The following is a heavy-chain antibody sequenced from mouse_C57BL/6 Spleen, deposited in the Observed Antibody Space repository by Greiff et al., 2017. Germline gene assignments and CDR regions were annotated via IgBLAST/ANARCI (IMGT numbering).Heavy chain of an antibody. Sequence: EVMLVESGGGLVKPGGSLKLSCAASGFTFSSYAMSWVRQTPEKRLEWVATISDGGSYTYYPDNVKGRFTISRDNAKNNLYLQMSHLKSEDTAMYYCARDRAQASFAYWGQGTLVTVSA. CDR3: ARDRAQASFAY. D-gene: IGHD3-2*02. CDR1: GFTFSSYA. CDR2: ISDGGSYT. V-gene: IGHV5-4*01. J-gene: IGHJ3*01.